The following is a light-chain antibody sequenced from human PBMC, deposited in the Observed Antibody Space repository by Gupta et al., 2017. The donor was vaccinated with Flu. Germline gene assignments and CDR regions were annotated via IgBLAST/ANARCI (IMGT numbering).Light chain of an antibody. Sequence: TVTITCAGTTGAVCTDFYPSWYRQTPGQAPRAIMYNINTRSSGVPNRFSGFIFGNKAALAITGAQADDESHYYCGLYMGRGIRVFGGGTKLSVL. CDR3: GLYMGRGIRV. V-gene: IGLV8-61*01. CDR2: NIN. CDR1: TGAVCTDFY. J-gene: IGLJ3*02.